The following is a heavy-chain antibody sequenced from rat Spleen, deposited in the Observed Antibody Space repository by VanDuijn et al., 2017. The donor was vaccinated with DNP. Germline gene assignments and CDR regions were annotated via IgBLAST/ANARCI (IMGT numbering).Heavy chain of an antibody. D-gene: IGHD4-3*01. CDR1: GFSLTGYN. CDR2: IWNTGGT. CDR3: ARDLIIRDTTSAMDA. V-gene: IGHV2-41*01. J-gene: IGHJ4*01. Sequence: QVQLKESGPGLVQPSQTLSLTCTVAGFSLTGYNVHWVRQPPGKGLEWMGIIWNTGGTRYNSALKSRLTIIKDTSKSQVFLKMNSLQTEDTATYYCARDLIIRDTTSAMDAWGHGTSVTVSS.